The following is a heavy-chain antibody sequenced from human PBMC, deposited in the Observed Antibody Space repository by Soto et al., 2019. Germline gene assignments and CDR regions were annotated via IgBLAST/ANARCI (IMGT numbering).Heavy chain of an antibody. J-gene: IGHJ6*02. V-gene: IGHV3-33*01. CDR2: IWYDGSNK. CDR3: ARDSSYSNYLTPSYYYYGMDV. Sequence: QVQLVESGGGVVQPGRSLRLSCAASGFTFSSYGMHWVRQAPGKGLEWVAVIWYDGSNKYYADSVKGRFTISRDNSKNTLYLQMNSLRAEDTDVYYCARDSSYSNYLTPSYYYYGMDVWGQGTTVTVSS. D-gene: IGHD4-4*01. CDR1: GFTFSSYG.